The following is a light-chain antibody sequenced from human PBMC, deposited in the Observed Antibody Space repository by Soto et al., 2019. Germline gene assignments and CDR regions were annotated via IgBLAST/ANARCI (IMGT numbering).Light chain of an antibody. CDR3: QQRSNWWT. Sequence: EIVRTQSPATLSLSPGERATLSCRASQSLSTYLAWYQQKPGQAPRLLIYDASNRATGIPARISGSGSGTDFTLTISSLEPEDFAIYYCQQRSNWWTFGQGTKVDI. V-gene: IGKV3-11*01. CDR1: QSLSTY. CDR2: DAS. J-gene: IGKJ1*01.